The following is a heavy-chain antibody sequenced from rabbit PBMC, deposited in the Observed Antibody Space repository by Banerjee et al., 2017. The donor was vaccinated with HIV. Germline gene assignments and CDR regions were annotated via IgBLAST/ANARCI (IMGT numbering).Heavy chain of an antibody. CDR1: GFDFSSYY. CDR2: IYAGSSGST. V-gene: IGHV1S45*01. D-gene: IGHD8-1*01. J-gene: IGHJ4*01. CDR3: ARDDSSYYTYFNL. Sequence: QEQLKETGGGLVQPGGSLTLSCRASGFDFSSYYMCWVRQAPGKGLEWIACIYAGSSGSTYYASWAKGRFTISRTSSTTVDLKMTSLTAADTATYFCARDDSSYYTYFNLWGPGTLVTVS.